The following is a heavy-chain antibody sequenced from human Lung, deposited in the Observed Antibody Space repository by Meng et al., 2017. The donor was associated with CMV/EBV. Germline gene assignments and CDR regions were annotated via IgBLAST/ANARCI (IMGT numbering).Heavy chain of an antibody. CDR3: ARDPMRTGSGCFDI. CDR1: GFTFSSYG. J-gene: IGHJ4*02. V-gene: IGHV3-33*01. D-gene: IGHD1-26*01. Sequence: GGSLRLXXAASGFTFSSYGMHWVRQAPGKGLEWVGVIWYDGSNKYYAASVKGRFTISRDNSKNTLYLQMNSLGAEDTDIYYCARDPMRTGSGCFDIWGQGTXVTVSS. CDR2: IWYDGSNK.